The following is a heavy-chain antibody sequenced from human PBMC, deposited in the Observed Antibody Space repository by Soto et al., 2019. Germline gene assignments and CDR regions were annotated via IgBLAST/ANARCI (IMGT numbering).Heavy chain of an antibody. D-gene: IGHD3-22*01. V-gene: IGHV3-7*01. J-gene: IGHJ5*02. CDR2: IKQDGSEK. CDR3: ARDLPSGSNWFDP. Sequence: EVQLVESGGGLVQPGGSLRLSCAASGFTFSSYWMSWVRQAPGKGLEWVANIKQDGSEKYYVDSVKGRFTISRDNAKNSLYLQMNSLRAEDTAVYYCARDLPSGSNWFDPWGQGTLVTVSS. CDR1: GFTFSSYW.